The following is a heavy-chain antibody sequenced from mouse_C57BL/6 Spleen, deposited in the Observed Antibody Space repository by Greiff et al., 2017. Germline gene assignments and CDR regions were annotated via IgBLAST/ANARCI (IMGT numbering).Heavy chain of an antibody. CDR3: ARIYYDYDDGFAY. Sequence: VKLQQPGTELVKPGASVKLSCKASGYTFTSYWMHWVKQRPGQGLEWIGNINPSNGGTNYNEKFKSKATLTVDKSSRTAYMQLSSLTTEDSAVYYCARIYYDYDDGFAYWGQGTLVTVSA. D-gene: IGHD2-4*01. CDR1: GYTFTSYW. V-gene: IGHV1-53*01. CDR2: INPSNGGT. J-gene: IGHJ3*01.